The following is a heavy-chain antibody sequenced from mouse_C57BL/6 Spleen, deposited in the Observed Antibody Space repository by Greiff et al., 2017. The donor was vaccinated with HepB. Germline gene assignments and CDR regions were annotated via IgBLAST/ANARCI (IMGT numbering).Heavy chain of an antibody. Sequence: VQLKQSGPELVKPGASVKMSCKASGYTFTDYNMHWVKQSHGKSLEWIGYINPNNGGTSYNQKFKGKATLTVNKSSSTAYMELRSLTSEDSAVYYCARSGGYDYDRKFAYWGQGTLVTVSA. V-gene: IGHV1-22*01. J-gene: IGHJ3*01. CDR2: INPNNGGT. D-gene: IGHD2-4*01. CDR3: ARSGGYDYDRKFAY. CDR1: GYTFTDYN.